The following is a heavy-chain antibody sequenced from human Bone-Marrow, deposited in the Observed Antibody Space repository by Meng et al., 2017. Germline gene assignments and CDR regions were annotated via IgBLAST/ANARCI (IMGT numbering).Heavy chain of an antibody. CDR1: GFTFSSYA. J-gene: IGHJ4*02. CDR2: ISYDGSNK. Sequence: GESLKISCAASGFTFSSYAMHWVRQAPGKGLEWVAVISYDGSNKYYADSVKGRFTISRDNSKNTLYLQMNSLRAEDTAVYYCASRAMGQDYWGQGTLVTVVS. V-gene: IGHV3-30*04. D-gene: IGHD5-18*01. CDR3: ASRAMGQDY.